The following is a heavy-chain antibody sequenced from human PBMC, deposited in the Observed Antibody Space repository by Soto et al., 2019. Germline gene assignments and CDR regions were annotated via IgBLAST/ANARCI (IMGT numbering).Heavy chain of an antibody. CDR2: MNPNSGNT. J-gene: IGHJ4*02. CDR1: GYTFTSYD. D-gene: IGHD6-13*01. CDR3: ASRGSSWYEFDY. V-gene: IGHV1-8*01. Sequence: ASVKVSCKASGYTFTSYDINWVRQATGQGLEWMGWMNPNSGNTGYAQKFQGRVTMTRNTSISTAYMELSSLRSEDTAVYYCASRGSSWYEFDYWGKRTLVTVSS.